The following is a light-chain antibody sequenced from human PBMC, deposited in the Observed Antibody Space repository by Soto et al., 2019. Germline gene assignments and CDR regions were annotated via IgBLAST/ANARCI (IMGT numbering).Light chain of an antibody. V-gene: IGKV3-15*01. CDR2: GAS. CDR3: HQYNNWPYT. CDR1: QSVSSD. J-gene: IGKJ2*01. Sequence: EIVMTQSPATLSVSPGERATLSCRASQSVSSDLAWYHQKPGQPPRLLIYGASTRATSIPARFSGTGSGTEFTLTISSLQSEDFAVYYCHQYNNWPYTFGQGTKLEIK.